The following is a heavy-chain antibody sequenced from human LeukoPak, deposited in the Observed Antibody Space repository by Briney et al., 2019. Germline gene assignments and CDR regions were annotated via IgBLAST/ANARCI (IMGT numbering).Heavy chain of an antibody. CDR2: ISGDGITT. D-gene: IGHD3-10*01. CDR1: GFTFSNYW. CDR3: ARGFYGSGNS. V-gene: IGHV3-74*01. J-gene: IGHJ4*01. Sequence: GGSLRLSCAASGFTFSNYWMYWVRQAPGWGPLWVSRISGDGITTYYAGSVKGRFTISRDNAKNTLYLQMHSLRAEDSAVYYCARGFYGSGNSWGHGTLVTVSS.